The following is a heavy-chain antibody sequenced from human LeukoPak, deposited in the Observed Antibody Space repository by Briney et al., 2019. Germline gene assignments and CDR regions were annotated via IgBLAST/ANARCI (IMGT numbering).Heavy chain of an antibody. J-gene: IGHJ4*02. Sequence: SVKVSCKASGGTFSSYAISWVRQAPGQGLEWMGGIIPIFGTANYAQKFQGRVTITTDESTSTAYMELSSLRSEDTAVYYCARDQDSSSWYEVYFDYWGQGTLVTVSS. CDR3: ARDQDSSSWYEVYFDY. CDR2: IIPIFGTA. D-gene: IGHD6-13*01. V-gene: IGHV1-69*05. CDR1: GGTFSSYA.